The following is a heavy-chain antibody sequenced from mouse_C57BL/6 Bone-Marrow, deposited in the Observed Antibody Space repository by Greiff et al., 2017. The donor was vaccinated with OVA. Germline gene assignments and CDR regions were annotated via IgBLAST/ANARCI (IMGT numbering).Heavy chain of an antibody. Sequence: QVQLKQSGAELVRPGTSVKMSCKASGYTFTNYWIGWAKQRPGHGLEWIGDIYPGGGYTNYNEKFKSKATLTVDKSSSTAYMQLSSLTSEDSAVYYCARDYGSSYGYFDYWGQGTTLTVSS. CDR1: GYTFTNYW. D-gene: IGHD1-1*01. CDR3: ARDYGSSYGYFDY. V-gene: IGHV1-63*01. J-gene: IGHJ2*01. CDR2: IYPGGGYT.